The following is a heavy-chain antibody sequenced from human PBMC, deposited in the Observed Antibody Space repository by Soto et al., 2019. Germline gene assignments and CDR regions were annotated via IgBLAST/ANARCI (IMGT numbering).Heavy chain of an antibody. J-gene: IGHJ4*02. CDR1: GGSISSSSYY. Sequence: QLQLQESGPGLVKPSETLSLTCTVSGGSISSSSYYWGWIRQPPGKGLEWIGSIYYSGSTYYNPSLKSRVTISVDTSKNQFSLKLSSVTAADTAVYYCARWAGNSRYPFFDYWGQGTLVTVSS. CDR3: ARWAGNSRYPFFDY. V-gene: IGHV4-39*01. D-gene: IGHD1-7*01. CDR2: IYYSGST.